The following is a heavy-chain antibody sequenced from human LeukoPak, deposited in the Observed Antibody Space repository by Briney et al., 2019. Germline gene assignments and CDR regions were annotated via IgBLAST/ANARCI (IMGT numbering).Heavy chain of an antibody. J-gene: IGHJ5*02. D-gene: IGHD1-26*01. CDR1: GGTFSSYA. Sequence: ASVKVSCKASGGTFSSYAISWVRQAPGQGLEWMGGIIPIFGTANYAQKSQGRVTITADESTSTAYMELSSLRSEDTAVYYCARVGAGAARCFAPGGREPRVTVSP. CDR3: ARVGAGAARCFAP. CDR2: IIPIFGTA. V-gene: IGHV1-69*13.